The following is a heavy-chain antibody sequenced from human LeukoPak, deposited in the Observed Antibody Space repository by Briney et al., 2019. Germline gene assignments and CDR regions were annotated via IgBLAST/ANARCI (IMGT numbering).Heavy chain of an antibody. Sequence: GGSLRLSCAASGFTFSSFAMSWVRQTPGKGLAWVSTINAAGDDTFYSASVKGRFTISRDTSRSTLYLQMNSLRAEDAAVYYCAKGVTGTGKAFGFWGQGTLVTVSS. CDR3: AKGVTGTGKAFGF. D-gene: IGHD2-21*02. J-gene: IGHJ4*02. CDR2: INAAGDDT. V-gene: IGHV3-23*01. CDR1: GFTFSSFA.